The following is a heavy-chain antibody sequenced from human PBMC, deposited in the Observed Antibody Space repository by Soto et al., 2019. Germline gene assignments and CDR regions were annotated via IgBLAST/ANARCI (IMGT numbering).Heavy chain of an antibody. V-gene: IGHV3-23*01. D-gene: IGHD3-10*01. J-gene: IGHJ4*02. CDR2: ISGGGDTT. Sequence: EVQLLESGGGLVQPGGSLRLSCAASGFTLNNYAMTWVRQAPGKGLEWVSAISGGGDTTSYADSVKGRFTVSRDGSTNTLYLQMSSLRAEDTALYYCAKGRGGSGSLTPRVDFWGQGTLVTVSS. CDR1: GFTLNNYA. CDR3: AKGRGGSGSLTPRVDF.